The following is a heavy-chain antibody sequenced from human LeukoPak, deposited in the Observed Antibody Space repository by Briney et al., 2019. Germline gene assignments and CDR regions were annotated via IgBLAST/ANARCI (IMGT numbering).Heavy chain of an antibody. Sequence: GGSLRLSCAASGFTFSSYAMSWVRQAPGKGLEWVSGISGSGGSTYYADSVKGRFTSSRDNSKNTLYLQMNSLRAEDTAVYYCAREIVGALDAFDIWGQGTMVTVSS. CDR2: ISGSGGST. CDR3: AREIVGALDAFDI. V-gene: IGHV3-23*01. D-gene: IGHD1-26*01. CDR1: GFTFSSYA. J-gene: IGHJ3*02.